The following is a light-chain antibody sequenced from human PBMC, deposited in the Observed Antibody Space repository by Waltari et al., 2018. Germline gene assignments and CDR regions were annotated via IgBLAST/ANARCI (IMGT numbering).Light chain of an antibody. J-gene: IGLJ1*01. CDR3: QVWDTGTVV. CDR1: YIESKD. Sequence: SYVLTQAPSVSVAPGKAATITCGGNYIESKDGPWYQQKPGQAPVLVGYDDRDRPPGIPERFSGSTSGNTATLTISRVEAGDEADYYCQVWDTGTVVFGPGTKLSVL. CDR2: DDR. V-gene: IGLV3-21*03.